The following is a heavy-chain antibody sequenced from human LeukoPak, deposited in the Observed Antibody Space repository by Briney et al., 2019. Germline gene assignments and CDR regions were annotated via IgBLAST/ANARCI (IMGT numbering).Heavy chain of an antibody. CDR3: VAIGAAALLNDDFSGPFDY. V-gene: IGHV3-20*01. Sequence: PGGALRLSCAASGFAFDDFGMGWVRHVPGKGLEWVSGINWNGDSTCYADSARGRFTISRDNAKNSLYLEMNSLRAEDTALYHFVAIGAAALLNDDFSGPFDYWGQGTLVTVSS. J-gene: IGHJ4*02. CDR1: GFAFDDFG. CDR2: INWNGDST. D-gene: IGHD6-13*01.